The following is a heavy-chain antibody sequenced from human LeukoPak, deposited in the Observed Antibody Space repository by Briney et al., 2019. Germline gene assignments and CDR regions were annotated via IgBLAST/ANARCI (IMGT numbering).Heavy chain of an antibody. CDR1: GYSISSGYY. CDR3: ARDERFTIFGVVISGNYYFDY. D-gene: IGHD3-3*01. V-gene: IGHV4-38-2*02. CDR2: IYHSGSI. Sequence: PSETLSLTCAVSGYSISSGYYWGWIRQPPGKGLEWIGSIYHSGSIYYNPSLKSRVTISVDTSKNQFSLKLSSVTAADTAVYYCARDERFTIFGVVISGNYYFDYWGQGTLVTVSS. J-gene: IGHJ4*02.